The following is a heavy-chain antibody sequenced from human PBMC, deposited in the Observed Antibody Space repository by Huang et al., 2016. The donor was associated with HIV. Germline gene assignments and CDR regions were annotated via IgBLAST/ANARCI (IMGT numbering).Heavy chain of an antibody. CDR1: GFTLSDYA. CDR3: ARFGKRLPMLRGEDVIGDI. J-gene: IGHJ3*02. CDR2: ISNDGNYT. Sequence: QVQLVESGGGVVQPGRSLRLSCAASGFTLSDYAIHWVRQAPGKGLGWVALISNDGNYTSYSDSGRSRFTISRDNFNNTLYLQMNSLRHEDTALYYCARFGKRLPMLRGEDVIGDIWGQGTMVIVSS. D-gene: IGHD3-10*01. V-gene: IGHV3-30-3*01.